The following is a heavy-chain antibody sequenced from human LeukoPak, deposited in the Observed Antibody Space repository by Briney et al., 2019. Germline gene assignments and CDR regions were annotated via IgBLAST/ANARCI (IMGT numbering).Heavy chain of an antibody. CDR3: ARELTQSGSYYGDFDY. J-gene: IGHJ4*02. CDR1: GYTFTGYY. V-gene: IGHV1-2*02. CDR2: INPNSGGT. Sequence: GASVKVSCKASGYTFTGYYMHWVRQAPGQGLEWMGWINPNSGGTNYAQKFQGRVIMTRDTSISTAYMELSRLRSDDTAVYYCARELTQSGSYYGDFDYWGQGTLVTVPS. D-gene: IGHD1-26*01.